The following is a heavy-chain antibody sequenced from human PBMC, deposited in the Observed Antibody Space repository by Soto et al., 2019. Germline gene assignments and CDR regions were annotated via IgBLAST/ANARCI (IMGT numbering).Heavy chain of an antibody. CDR2: ISSSSSTI. J-gene: IGHJ4*02. CDR3: ARRFGY. CDR1: GFTFSTYN. Sequence: GGSLRLSCAASGFTFSTYNMNWVRQAPGKGLEWVSYISSSSSTIYYADSVKGRFTISRDDAKSSLYLQMNSLRVEDTAVYYCARRFGYWGQGTLVTVSS. V-gene: IGHV3-48*01.